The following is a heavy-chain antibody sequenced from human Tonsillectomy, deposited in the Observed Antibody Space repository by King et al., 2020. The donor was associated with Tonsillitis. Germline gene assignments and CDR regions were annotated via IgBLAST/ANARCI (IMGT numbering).Heavy chain of an antibody. CDR2: IRYDGSNK. D-gene: IGHD3-22*01. V-gene: IGHV3-30*02. CDR1: GFTFSSYG. Sequence: VQLVESGGGVVQPGGSLRLSCAASGFTFSSYGMHWVRQAPGKGLEWVAFIRYDGSNKYYADSVKGRFTISRDNSKNKLYLQMNSLRTEDTAVYYCAQFPNYYYDSSCICGQGTMVTVSS. J-gene: IGHJ3*02. CDR3: AQFPNYYYDSSCI.